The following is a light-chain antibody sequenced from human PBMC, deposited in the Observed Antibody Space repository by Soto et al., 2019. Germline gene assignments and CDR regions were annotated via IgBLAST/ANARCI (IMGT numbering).Light chain of an antibody. CDR3: CAYSTSGTHV. V-gene: IGLV2-14*03. CDR2: DVN. CDR1: SSDVGSYDY. Sequence: QSALTQPASVSGSPGQSITFSCTGTSSDVGSYDYVSWHQQHPGKAPKLIIYDVNNRPSGVPSRFSGSKSGNTASLITSGLQTEDEADYYCCAYSTSGTHVFGTGTKVTVL. J-gene: IGLJ1*01.